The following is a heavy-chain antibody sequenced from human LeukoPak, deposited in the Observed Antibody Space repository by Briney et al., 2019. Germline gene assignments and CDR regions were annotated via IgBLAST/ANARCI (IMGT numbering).Heavy chain of an antibody. CDR3: AKDFCSTTSCRFDY. V-gene: IGHV3-23*01. D-gene: IGHD2-2*01. CDR1: GFTFSSYA. CDR2: ISGSGDST. J-gene: IGHJ4*02. Sequence: PGGSLRLSCAASGFTFSSYAMSWVRQAPGKGLEWGSLISGSGDSTYYADSVKGRFTISRDKSKNTLYLQMNSLRAEDTAMYFCAKDFCSTTSCRFDYWGQGTLVTVSS.